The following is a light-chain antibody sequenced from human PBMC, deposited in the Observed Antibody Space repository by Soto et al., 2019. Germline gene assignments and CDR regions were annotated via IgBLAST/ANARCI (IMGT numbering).Light chain of an antibody. V-gene: IGKV3-15*01. CDR3: QQYNNWPPSNT. Sequence: EIVMTQSPATLSVSPGERATLSCRASQSVSSNLAWYQQKPGQAPRLLIYGASTRATSIPARFSGSVSGTEFTLTISSLQSEDFAVYYCQQYNNWPPSNTFGGGTKVEIK. CDR2: GAS. CDR1: QSVSSN. J-gene: IGKJ4*01.